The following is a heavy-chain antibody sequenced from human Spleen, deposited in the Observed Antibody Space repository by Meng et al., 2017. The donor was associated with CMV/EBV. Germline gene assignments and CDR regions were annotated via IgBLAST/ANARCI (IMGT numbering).Heavy chain of an antibody. V-gene: IGHV3-11*04. Sequence: GESLKISCAASGFTFSDYYMNWIRQAPGKGLEWLSYISSSGSTLYYTDSVKGRFTISRDNAKNSLYLQLNSLRAEDTAVYYCVRSSTRGYWGQGTLVTVSS. J-gene: IGHJ4*02. CDR1: GFTFSDYY. CDR3: VRSSTRGY. CDR2: ISSSGSTL. D-gene: IGHD4-11*01.